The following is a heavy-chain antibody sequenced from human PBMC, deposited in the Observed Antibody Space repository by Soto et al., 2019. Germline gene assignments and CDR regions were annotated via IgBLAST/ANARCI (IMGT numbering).Heavy chain of an antibody. D-gene: IGHD6-13*01. CDR1: GGSISSYY. CDR3: ARGGHSSSWSFDY. CDR2: IYYSGST. Sequence: SETLSLTCTVSGGSISSYYWSWIRQPPGKGLEWIGYIYYSGSTNYNPSLKSRVTISVDTSKNQFSLKLSSVTAADTAVYYRARGGHSSSWSFDYWGQGTLVTVSS. V-gene: IGHV4-59*01. J-gene: IGHJ4*02.